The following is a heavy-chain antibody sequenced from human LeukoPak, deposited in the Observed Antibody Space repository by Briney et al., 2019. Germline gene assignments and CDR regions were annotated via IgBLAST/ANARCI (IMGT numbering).Heavy chain of an antibody. CDR2: ISGSGGST. V-gene: IGHV3-23*01. Sequence: GGTLRLSCAASGFTFSSYGMSWVRQAPGKGLEWVSAISGSGGSTYYADSVKGRSTISRDNAKNSLYLQMNSLRAEDTAVYYCTRPYSSGPYYFDYWGQGTLVTVSS. D-gene: IGHD6-19*01. J-gene: IGHJ4*02. CDR3: TRPYSSGPYYFDY. CDR1: GFTFSSYG.